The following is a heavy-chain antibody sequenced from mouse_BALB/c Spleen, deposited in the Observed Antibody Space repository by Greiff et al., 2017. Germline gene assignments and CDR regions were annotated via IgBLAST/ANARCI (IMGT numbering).Heavy chain of an antibody. V-gene: IGHV3-5*02. CDR2: IYYSGTI. CDR1: GISITTGNYR. Sequence: EVQLQESGPGLVKPSQTVSLTCTVTGISITTGNYRWSWIRQFPGNKLEWIGYIYYSGTITYNPSLTSRTTITRDTSKNQFFLEMNSLTAEDTATYYCARIGDDYDAMDYWGQGTSVTVSS. CDR3: ARIGDDYDAMDY. J-gene: IGHJ4*01.